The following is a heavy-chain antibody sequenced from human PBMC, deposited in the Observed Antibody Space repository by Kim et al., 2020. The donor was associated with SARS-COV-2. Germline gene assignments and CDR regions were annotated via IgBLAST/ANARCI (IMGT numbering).Heavy chain of an antibody. V-gene: IGHV4-34*01. CDR3: ARGYYRY. CDR2: INHSGST. J-gene: IGHJ4*02. D-gene: IGHD3-10*01. CDR1: GGSFSGYY. Sequence: SETLSLTCAVYGGSFSGYYWSWIRQPPGKGLEWIGEINHSGSTNYNPSLKSRVTISVDTSKNQFSLKLSSVTAADTAVYYCARGYYRYWGQGTLVTVSS.